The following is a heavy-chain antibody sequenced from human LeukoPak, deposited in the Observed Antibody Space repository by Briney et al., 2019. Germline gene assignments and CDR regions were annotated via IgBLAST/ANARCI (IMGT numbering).Heavy chain of an antibody. Sequence: PSETLCLTCTVSGGSISSSSYYWGWIRQPPGKGLEWIGSIYYSGSTYYNPSLKSRVTISVDTSKNQFSLKLSSVTAADTAVYYCARAIAARTMNWFDPWGQGTLVTVPS. CDR2: IYYSGST. CDR1: GGSISSSSYY. V-gene: IGHV4-39*07. J-gene: IGHJ5*02. D-gene: IGHD6-6*01. CDR3: ARAIAARTMNWFDP.